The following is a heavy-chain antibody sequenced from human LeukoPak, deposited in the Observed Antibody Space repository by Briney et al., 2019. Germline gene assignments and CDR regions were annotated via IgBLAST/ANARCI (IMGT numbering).Heavy chain of an antibody. V-gene: IGHV4-39*01. D-gene: IGHD1-26*01. J-gene: IGHJ4*02. CDR1: GGSISSSSYY. CDR2: IYYSGST. CDR3: ARRVHSGSYYYFDY. Sequence: PSETLSLTCTVSGGSISSSSYYWGWIRQPPGKGLEWIGSIYYSGSTYYNPSLKSRVTISVDTSKNQFSLKLSSVTAADMAVYYCARRVHSGSYYYFDYWGQGTLVTVSS.